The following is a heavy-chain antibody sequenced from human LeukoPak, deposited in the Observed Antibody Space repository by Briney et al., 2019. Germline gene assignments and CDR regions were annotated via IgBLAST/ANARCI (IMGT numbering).Heavy chain of an antibody. CDR2: ISFAGDKT. CDR3: AKRRASDGSGYRAFEF. J-gene: IGHJ4*02. V-gene: IGHV3-23*01. CDR1: GFIFSRYD. D-gene: IGHD3-22*01. Sequence: PGGSLRLSCAASGFIFSRYDMIWVRQPPEEGLEWVSTISFAGDKTAYTDSVKGRFIISRDNSKNTVYLQMTSLRAEDTAVYYCAKRRASDGSGYRAFEFWGQGTLVTVSS.